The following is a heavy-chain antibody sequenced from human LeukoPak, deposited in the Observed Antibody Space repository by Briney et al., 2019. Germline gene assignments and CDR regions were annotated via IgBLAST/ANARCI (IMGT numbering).Heavy chain of an antibody. J-gene: IGHJ4*02. D-gene: IGHD3-10*01. V-gene: IGHV3-21*01. CDR2: ISSSSTYM. CDR3: AREILGELYFDF. CDR1: GFTFSSYS. Sequence: GGSLRLSCAASGFTFSSYSMNWVRQAPGKGLEWVSSISSSSTYMYYADSVKGRFTISRDNAKNSLYLQMNSLRAEDTAVYYCAREILGELYFDFWGQGTLVTVSS.